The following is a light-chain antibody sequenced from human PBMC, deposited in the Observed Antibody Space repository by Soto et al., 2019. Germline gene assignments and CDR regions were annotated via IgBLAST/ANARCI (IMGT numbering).Light chain of an antibody. J-gene: IGLJ2*01. CDR1: MRDVGGYNL. CDR2: EVR. Sequence: QSALTQPASVSGSPGQSITISCAGTMRDVGGYNLVSWYQPHPGRAPQLILYEVRNRPSGFSFRFSGSKSGNTASLTISGLQAEDEADYYCSSFTSKSSLIFGGGTKLTVL. V-gene: IGLV2-14*01. CDR3: SSFTSKSSLI.